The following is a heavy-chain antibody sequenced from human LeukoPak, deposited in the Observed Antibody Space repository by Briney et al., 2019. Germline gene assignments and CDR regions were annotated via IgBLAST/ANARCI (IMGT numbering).Heavy chain of an antibody. Sequence: GASVKVSCKASGGTFSSYAICWVRQAPGQGLEWMGGIIPIFGTANYAQKFQGRVTITADESTSTAYMELSSLRSEDTAVYYCARSRYSGYDIFDYWGQGTLVTVSS. CDR3: ARSRYSGYDIFDY. J-gene: IGHJ4*02. CDR2: IIPIFGTA. V-gene: IGHV1-69*13. CDR1: GGTFSSYA. D-gene: IGHD5-12*01.